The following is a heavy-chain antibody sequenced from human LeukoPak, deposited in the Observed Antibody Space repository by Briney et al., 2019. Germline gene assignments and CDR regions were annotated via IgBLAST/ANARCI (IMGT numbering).Heavy chain of an antibody. J-gene: IGHJ6*03. CDR1: GFTFSSYS. D-gene: IGHD6-13*01. V-gene: IGHV3-21*04. CDR2: ISSSSSYI. CDR3: ARESAAGHDYYYYMDV. Sequence: PGGSLRLSCAASGFTFSSYSMNWVRQAPGKGLEWVSSISSSSSYIYYADSMKGRFTISRDNAKNSLYLQMNSLRAEDTALYYCARESAAGHDYYYYMDVWGKGTTVTVSS.